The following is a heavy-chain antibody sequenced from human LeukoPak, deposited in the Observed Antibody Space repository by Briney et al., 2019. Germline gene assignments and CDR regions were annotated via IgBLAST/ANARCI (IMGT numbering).Heavy chain of an antibody. V-gene: IGHV3-21*01. CDR3: ARPSNEGQWLVGQGVDY. D-gene: IGHD6-19*01. CDR2: ISSSSSYI. J-gene: IGHJ4*02. Sequence: GRSLRLSCAASGFTFNRYSMNWVRQAPGKGLEWVSSISSSSSYIYYADSVKGRFTISRDNAKKSMYLEMNSLRAEDTAVYYCARPSNEGQWLVGQGVDYWGQGTLVTVSS. CDR1: GFTFNRYS.